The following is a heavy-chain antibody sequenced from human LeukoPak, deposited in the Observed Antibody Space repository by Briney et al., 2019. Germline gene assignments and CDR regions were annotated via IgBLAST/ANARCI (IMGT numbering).Heavy chain of an antibody. CDR1: AFTVGRYW. Sequence: GGCLRLAWAPAAFTVGRYWVSWVRQAPGEGRGWVATIKQDGRNKKYVDSVQGRFTISRDNATNSTYLQMNSLRAEDTAVYYCARNEAGRYYYGIDVWGHRTTVTVSS. J-gene: IGHJ6*01. CDR3: ARNEAGRYYYGIDV. CDR2: IKQDGRNK. V-gene: IGHV3-7*01.